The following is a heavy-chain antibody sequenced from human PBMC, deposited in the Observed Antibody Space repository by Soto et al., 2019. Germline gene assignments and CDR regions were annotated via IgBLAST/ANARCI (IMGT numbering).Heavy chain of an antibody. V-gene: IGHV1-18*01. CDR3: ASANYGDNDY. CDR1: GYIFPSST. CDR2: ISAYNGNI. D-gene: IGHD4-17*01. Sequence: QVQLVQSGAEVKKHGASVKVSCKAPGYIFPSSTISWVRQAPGQGLEWMGWISAYNGNIKDAQKFQGRFTMTTDTSTSTAYMELRSLTSDDTAMYYCASANYGDNDYWGQGTLVTVSS. J-gene: IGHJ4*02.